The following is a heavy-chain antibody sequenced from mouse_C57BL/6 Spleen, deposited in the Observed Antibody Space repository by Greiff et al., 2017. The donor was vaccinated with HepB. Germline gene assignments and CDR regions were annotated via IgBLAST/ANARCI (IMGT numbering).Heavy chain of an antibody. D-gene: IGHD4-1*01. V-gene: IGHV1-15*01. Sequence: QVQLQQSGAELVRPGASVTLSCKASGYTFTDYEMHWVKQTPVHGLEWIGAIDPETGGTAYNQKFKGKAILTADKSSSTAYMELRSLTSEDSAVYYCTRGEKLGRGFAYWGQGTLVTVSA. J-gene: IGHJ3*01. CDR1: GYTFTDYE. CDR2: IDPETGGT. CDR3: TRGEKLGRGFAY.